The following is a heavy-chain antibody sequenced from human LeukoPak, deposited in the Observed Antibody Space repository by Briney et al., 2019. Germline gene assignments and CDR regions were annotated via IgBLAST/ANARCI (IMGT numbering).Heavy chain of an antibody. V-gene: IGHV3-21*01. D-gene: IGHD4-17*01. CDR1: GFSFSDYN. CDR2: ISSSSSYI. Sequence: GGSLRLSCAASGFSFSDYNMNWVRQAPGKGLEWVSSISSSSSYIYYADSVKGRFTISRDNAKNSLYLQMNSLRAEDTAVYYCASGGDSGFSYWGQGTLVTVSS. J-gene: IGHJ4*02. CDR3: ASGGDSGFSY.